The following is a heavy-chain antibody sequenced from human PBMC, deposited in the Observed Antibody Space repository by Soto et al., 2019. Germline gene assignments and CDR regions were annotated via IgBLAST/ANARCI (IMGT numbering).Heavy chain of an antibody. CDR1: GGSINSYY. CDR3: ARGPGGFGDFSLDY. J-gene: IGHJ4*02. Sequence: QVQLQESGPGLVKPSETLSLTCTVSGGSINSYYWSWIRQPAGKGLEWIGRIYSGGSTNYNPSLKTRLTVSVDTSKNQFSLELTSVTAAATAVYYCARGPGGFGDFSLDYWGQGTLVTVSS. V-gene: IGHV4-4*07. D-gene: IGHD3-10*01. CDR2: IYSGGST.